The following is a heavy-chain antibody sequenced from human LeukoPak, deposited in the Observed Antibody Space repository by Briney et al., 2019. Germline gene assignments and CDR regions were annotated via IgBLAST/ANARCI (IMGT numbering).Heavy chain of an antibody. CDR3: ARGAPLKRIIMVRGDANVFDI. CDR2: SISIFGTA. J-gene: IGHJ3*02. V-gene: IGHV1-69*13. D-gene: IGHD3-10*01. CDR1: GGTXSSYA. Sequence: SVKVSCKASGGTXSSYAISGVRQAPGQGLEWMGGSISIFGTANYAQKFQGRVTITADESTSTAYMELSSLRSEDTAVYYCARGAPLKRIIMVRGDANVFDIWGQGTMVTVSS.